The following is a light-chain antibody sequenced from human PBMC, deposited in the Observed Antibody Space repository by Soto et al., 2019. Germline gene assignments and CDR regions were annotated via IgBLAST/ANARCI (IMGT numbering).Light chain of an antibody. CDR2: DNN. V-gene: IGLV1-51*01. CDR3: GTWDSSLSAGQVV. CDR1: SSNIGNNY. J-gene: IGLJ2*01. Sequence: QSVLTQPPSVSAAPGQKVTISCSGSSSNIGNNYVSWYQQLPGTAPKLLIYDNNRRPSGIPDRFSGSKSGTSATLGITGLQTGDEDDYYCGTWDSSLSAGQVVFGGGTKLTVL.